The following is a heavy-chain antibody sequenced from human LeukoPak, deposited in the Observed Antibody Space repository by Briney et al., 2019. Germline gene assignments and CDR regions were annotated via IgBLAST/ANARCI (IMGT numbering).Heavy chain of an antibody. CDR2: INHSGST. V-gene: IGHV4-34*01. J-gene: IGHJ5*02. CDR3: ARGVVGVSP. Sequence: SETLSLTCAVYGGSFSGHYWSWIRQPPGKGLEWIGEINHSGSTNYNPSLKSRVTISVDTSKNQFSLKLSSVTAADTAVYYCARGVVGVSPWGQGTLVTVSS. CDR1: GGSFSGHY. D-gene: IGHD1-26*01.